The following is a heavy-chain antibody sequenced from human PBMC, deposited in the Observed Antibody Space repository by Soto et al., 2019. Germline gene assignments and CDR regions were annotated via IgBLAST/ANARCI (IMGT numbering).Heavy chain of an antibody. Sequence: VQLTQSEAQLKQPGSSMKVSCQTSGYNFELYSLNWVRQVPGLRPEWLGGVLPLYNKAIYPPQFPGRVTINADSSTKTVSLKMTSLRSDDSGIYFCARDQGGSLLSTWFDIWGPGTPVTVS. CDR2: VLPLYNKA. J-gene: IGHJ5*02. D-gene: IGHD1-26*01. CDR1: GYNFELYS. V-gene: IGHV1-69*14. CDR3: ARDQGGSLLSTWFDI.